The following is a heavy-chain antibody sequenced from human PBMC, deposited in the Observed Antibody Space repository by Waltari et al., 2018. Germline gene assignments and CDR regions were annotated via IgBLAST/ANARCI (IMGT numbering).Heavy chain of an antibody. Sequence: QVQLQESGPGLVKPSQTLSLTCTVSGGSIRSGSYYWHWIRQPAGKGLEWIGRIYTSWSTNYNPSLKSRVTISVDTSKNQFSLKLSSVTAADTAVYYCARDIGLYYGSARADFDYWGQGTLVTVSS. CDR1: GGSIRSGSYY. D-gene: IGHD3-10*01. CDR3: ARDIGLYYGSARADFDY. CDR2: IYTSWST. J-gene: IGHJ4*02. V-gene: IGHV4-61*02.